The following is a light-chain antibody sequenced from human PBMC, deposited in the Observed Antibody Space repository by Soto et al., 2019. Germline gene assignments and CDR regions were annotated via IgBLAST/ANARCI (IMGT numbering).Light chain of an antibody. J-gene: IGLJ1*01. V-gene: IGLV2-14*01. CDR3: SSYTSSSTPYV. Sequence: QSALTQPASVSGSPGQSITTSCTGTSSDVGGYNYVSWYQQHPGKAPQLMIYDVSNRPSGVSNRFSGSKSGNTASLTISGLQAEDEADYYCSSYTSSSTPYVFGTGTKVTVL. CDR2: DVS. CDR1: SSDVGGYNY.